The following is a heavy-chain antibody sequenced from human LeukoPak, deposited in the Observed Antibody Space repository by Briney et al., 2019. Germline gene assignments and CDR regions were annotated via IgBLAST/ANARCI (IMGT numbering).Heavy chain of an antibody. CDR1: GFTFSSYS. Sequence: GGSLRLSCAASGFTFSSYSMNWVRQAPGKGLEWASSISSSSSYIYYADSVKGRFTISRDNAKNSLYLQMNSLRAEDTAVYYCARSGYSYGSGFDYWGQGTLVTVSS. V-gene: IGHV3-21*01. CDR3: ARSGYSYGSGFDY. J-gene: IGHJ4*02. CDR2: ISSSSSYI. D-gene: IGHD5-18*01.